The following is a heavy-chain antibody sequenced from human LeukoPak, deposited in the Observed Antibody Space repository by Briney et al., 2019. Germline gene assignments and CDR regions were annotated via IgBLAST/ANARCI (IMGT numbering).Heavy chain of an antibody. Sequence: GGSLSLSCAASGFTFRNYAMTWVRQAPGKGLEWVSSVSASGSSTWYADSVKGRFTISRDNAKNTLYLRMNSLRAEDTAEYYCAKDEHGDYVTGFDSWGQGTLVTVSS. CDR1: GFTFRNYA. CDR3: AKDEHGDYVTGFDS. D-gene: IGHD4-17*01. V-gene: IGHV3-23*01. CDR2: VSASGSST. J-gene: IGHJ4*02.